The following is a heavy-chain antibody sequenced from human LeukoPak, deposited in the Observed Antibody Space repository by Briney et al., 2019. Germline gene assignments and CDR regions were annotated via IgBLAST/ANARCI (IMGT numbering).Heavy chain of an antibody. J-gene: IGHJ3*02. CDR1: GFTFDDYA. D-gene: IGHD4-17*01. V-gene: IGHV3-9*03. CDR2: ISWNSGSI. Sequence: PGGSLRLSCAASGFTFDDYAMHWVRQAPGKGLEWVSGISWNSGSIGYADSVKGRFTISRDNAKNSLYLKMNSLRAEDMALYYCAKDILDGDYANDAFDIWGQGTMVTVSS. CDR3: AKDILDGDYANDAFDI.